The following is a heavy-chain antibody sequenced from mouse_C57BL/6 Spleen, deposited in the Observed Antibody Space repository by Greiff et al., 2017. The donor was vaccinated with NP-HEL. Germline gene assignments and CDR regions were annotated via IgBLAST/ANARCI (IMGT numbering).Heavy chain of an antibody. CDR2: IDPNSGGT. J-gene: IGHJ3*01. CDR3: ARSGYYGNYEGFAY. Sequence: VQLQQPGAELVKPGASVKLSCKASGYTFTSYWMHWVKQRPGRGLEWIGRIDPNSGGTKYNEKFKSKATLTVDKPSSTAYMQLISLTSEDSAVYYCARSGYYGNYEGFAYWGQGTLVTVSA. V-gene: IGHV1-72*01. CDR1: GYTFTSYW. D-gene: IGHD2-1*01.